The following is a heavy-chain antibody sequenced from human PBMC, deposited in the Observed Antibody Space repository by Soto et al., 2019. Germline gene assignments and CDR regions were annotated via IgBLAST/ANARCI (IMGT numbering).Heavy chain of an antibody. CDR2: ISYDGSNK. CDR1: GFTFSSYG. J-gene: IGHJ3*02. V-gene: IGHV3-30*18. CDR3: AKDMAMIVVAYDSRGVAFDI. Sequence: QVQLVESGGGVVQPGRSLRLSCAASGFTFSSYGMHWVRQAPGKGLEWVAVISYDGSNKYYADSVKGRFTISRDNSKNTLYLQMNSLRDEDTAVYYCAKDMAMIVVAYDSRGVAFDIWGQGTMVTVSS. D-gene: IGHD3-22*01.